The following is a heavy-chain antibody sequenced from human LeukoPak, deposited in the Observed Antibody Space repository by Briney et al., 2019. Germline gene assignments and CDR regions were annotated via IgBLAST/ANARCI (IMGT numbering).Heavy chain of an antibody. D-gene: IGHD3-9*01. CDR1: GFTFSNYA. J-gene: IGHJ4*02. CDR3: VIWGDYDVLTGYYVPDY. V-gene: IGHV3-23*01. Sequence: GGSLRLSCVASGFTFSNYAMSWVRQPPGKGLEWVSAITVSGTSTYYADSLNGRFTISRDNSKNTVFLQMNSLRHENTAIYYCVIWGDYDVLTGYYVPDYWGQGTLVTVSS. CDR2: ITVSGTST.